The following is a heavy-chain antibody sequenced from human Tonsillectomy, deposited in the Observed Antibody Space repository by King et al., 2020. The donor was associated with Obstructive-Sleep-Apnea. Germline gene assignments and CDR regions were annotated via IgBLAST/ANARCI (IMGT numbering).Heavy chain of an antibody. CDR1: GGSISRSGLY. CDR2: INYRGST. Sequence: VQLQESGPGLVKPSETLSLTCTVSGGSISRSGLYWGWVRQPPGKGLEWIGSINYRGSTFYNPSLKRRVTMSVDTFKNQFSLRLSSVTAADTAVYYCAGDLNSNAPNFDYGGEGTLATVSS. V-gene: IGHV4-39*07. J-gene: IGHJ4*02. D-gene: IGHD4-11*01. CDR3: AGDLNSNAPNFDY.